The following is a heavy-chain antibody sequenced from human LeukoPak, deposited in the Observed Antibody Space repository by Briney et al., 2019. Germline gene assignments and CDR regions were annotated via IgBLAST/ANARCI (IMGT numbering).Heavy chain of an antibody. CDR3: GRHERRDDNSGHYRVLDY. CDR2: IYPGDSDT. CDR1: GYSFTTYW. V-gene: IGHV5-51*01. D-gene: IGHD3-22*01. Sequence: GESLKISGKGSGYSFTTYWIGWVRQMPGKGLEYMGIIYPGDSDTRYSPSFQGQVTISVDKSIDTAYLQWRSLKASHTAMYYCGRHERRDDNSGHYRVLDYWGQGTLVTVSS. J-gene: IGHJ4*02.